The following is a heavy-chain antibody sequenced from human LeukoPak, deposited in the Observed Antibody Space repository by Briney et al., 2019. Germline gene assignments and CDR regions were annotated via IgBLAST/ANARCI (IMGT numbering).Heavy chain of an antibody. CDR1: GGPFSGYH. J-gene: IGHJ4*01. Sequence: SEILSLTCAVHGGPFSGYHWTWIRQAPGKGLEWIGQISHFGSSLTNTSLKSRVIISIDASKNQFSLELNSVTGADTAVYYCARGLAPTTGYYEGGYYYFDSWGQGILVTASS. D-gene: IGHD3-9*01. CDR2: ISHFGSS. CDR3: ARGLAPTTGYYEGGYYYFDS. V-gene: IGHV4-34*01.